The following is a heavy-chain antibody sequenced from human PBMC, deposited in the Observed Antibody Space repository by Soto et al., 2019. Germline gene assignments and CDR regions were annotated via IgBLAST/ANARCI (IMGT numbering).Heavy chain of an antibody. Sequence: SETLSLTCTVSGGSISSGGYYWSWIRQHPGKGLEWIGYIYYSGSTNYNPSLKSRVTISVDTSKNQFSLKLSSVTAADTAVYYCARGGWLQSPLDYWGQGTLVTVSS. CDR2: IYYSGST. J-gene: IGHJ4*02. CDR1: GGSISSGGYY. D-gene: IGHD5-12*01. V-gene: IGHV4-61*08. CDR3: ARGGWLQSPLDY.